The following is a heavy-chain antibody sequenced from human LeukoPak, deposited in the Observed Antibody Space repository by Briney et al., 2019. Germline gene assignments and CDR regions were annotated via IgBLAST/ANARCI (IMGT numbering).Heavy chain of an antibody. CDR2: ISYDGSNK. V-gene: IGHV3-30*04. Sequence: GRSLRLSCAASGFTFSSYAMHWVRQAPGKELEWVAVISYDGSNKYYADSVKGRFTISRGNSKNTLYLQMNSLRAEDTAVYYCARDRVSVGTVTTPGYWGQGTLVTVSS. CDR3: ARDRVSVGTVTTPGY. D-gene: IGHD4-17*01. CDR1: GFTFSSYA. J-gene: IGHJ4*02.